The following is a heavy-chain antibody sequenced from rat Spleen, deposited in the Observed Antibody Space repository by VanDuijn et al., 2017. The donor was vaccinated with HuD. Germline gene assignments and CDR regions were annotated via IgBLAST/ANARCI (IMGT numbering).Heavy chain of an antibody. Sequence: EVQLVESGGGLVQPGRSLKLSCAASGFTFSNYAMAWVRQAPTKGLEWVATINFDGSSTYYRDSVRGRFSISRDNARSTLYLQMDSLRSEDTATYYCTRCFDLWGQGVMVTVSS. V-gene: IGHV5-29*01. CDR3: TRCFDL. CDR1: GFTFSNYA. CDR2: INFDGSST. J-gene: IGHJ2*01.